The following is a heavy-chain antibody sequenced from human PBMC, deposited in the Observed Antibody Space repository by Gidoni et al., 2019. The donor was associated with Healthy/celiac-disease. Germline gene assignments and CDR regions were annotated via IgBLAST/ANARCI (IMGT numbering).Heavy chain of an antibody. CDR3: ARTLGPTMIDVINQSAFDI. Sequence: EVQLVESGGGLVKPGGSLRLSCAASGFTFSSYSMNWVRQAPGKGLEWVSSISSSSSYIYYADSVKGRFTISRDNAKNSLYLQMNSLRAEDTAVYYCARTLGPTMIDVINQSAFDIWAKGQWSPSLQ. CDR1: GFTFSSYS. V-gene: IGHV3-21*01. D-gene: IGHD3-22*01. J-gene: IGHJ3*02. CDR2: ISSSSSYI.